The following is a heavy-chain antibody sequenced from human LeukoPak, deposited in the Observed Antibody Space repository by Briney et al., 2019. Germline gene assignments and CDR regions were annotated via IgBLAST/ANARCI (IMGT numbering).Heavy chain of an antibody. CDR2: IFHSGST. D-gene: IGHD6-19*01. CDR3: ARDRGVAVAGPPGY. J-gene: IGHJ4*02. CDR1: GYSISSGYY. V-gene: IGHV4-38-2*02. Sequence: SETLSLTCAVSGYSISSGYYWGWIRQPPGKGLERVGSIFHSGSTYYNPSLKSRVTISVDTSKNQFSLKLSSVTAADTAVYYCARDRGVAVAGPPGYWGQGTLVTVSS.